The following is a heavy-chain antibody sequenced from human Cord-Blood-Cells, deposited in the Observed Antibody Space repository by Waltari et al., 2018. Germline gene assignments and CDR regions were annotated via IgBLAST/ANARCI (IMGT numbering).Heavy chain of an antibody. V-gene: IGHV1-2*02. Sequence: QVQLVQSGAEVKKPGASVKVSCKASGYTFTGYYMHWVRQAPGHGLEWVDWINHDGGGTNYAKKFQGRVTMTRDTSISAAYMGLSRLRSDDTAVYYCARSRYDSSGYYYWGQGTLVTVSS. D-gene: IGHD3-22*01. CDR2: INHDGGGT. CDR1: GYTFTGYY. J-gene: IGHJ4*02. CDR3: ARSRYDSSGYYY.